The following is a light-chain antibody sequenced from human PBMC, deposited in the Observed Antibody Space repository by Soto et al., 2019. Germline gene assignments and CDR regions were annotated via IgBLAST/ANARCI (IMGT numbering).Light chain of an antibody. V-gene: IGKV3-11*01. J-gene: IGKJ4*01. CDR3: QQRSNWPFT. Sequence: EIVMTQSPATLSVSPGETTRLSCRASQSINSDVAWYQQKVGQTPRLLIHGAPTRATGIAARFSGSGSGTDCTLTISSLEPEDVAVYYCQQRSNWPFTFGGGTKVDIK. CDR2: GAP. CDR1: QSINSD.